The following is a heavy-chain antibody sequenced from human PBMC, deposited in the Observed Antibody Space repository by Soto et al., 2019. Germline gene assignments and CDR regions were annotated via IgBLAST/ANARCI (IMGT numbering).Heavy chain of an antibody. CDR2: LYWDDDK. CDR3: AHRRVRDSSGENFDS. Sequence: QITLKESGPTLVKPTQTLTLTCTFSGFSLNTNAVGVAWIRQPPGKALEWLALLYWDDDKRYSPSLKSRLTITTDTSKNQVVLTMTNMDPEVIATYYCAHRRVRDSSGENFDSWGQGTLVTVSS. CDR1: GFSLNTNAVG. D-gene: IGHD6-19*01. V-gene: IGHV2-5*02. J-gene: IGHJ4*02.